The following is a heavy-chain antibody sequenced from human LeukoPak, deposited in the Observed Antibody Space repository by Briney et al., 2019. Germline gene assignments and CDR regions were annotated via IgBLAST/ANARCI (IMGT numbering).Heavy chain of an antibody. Sequence: SVKVSCKASGGTFSSYAISWVRQAPGQGLEWMGGIVPIFGTANYAQKFQGRVTITTDESTSTAYMELSSLRSEDTAVYYCASDGPGMGDYYMDVWGKGTTVTVSS. D-gene: IGHD1-26*01. CDR3: ASDGPGMGDYYMDV. CDR1: GGTFSSYA. CDR2: IVPIFGTA. V-gene: IGHV1-69*05. J-gene: IGHJ6*03.